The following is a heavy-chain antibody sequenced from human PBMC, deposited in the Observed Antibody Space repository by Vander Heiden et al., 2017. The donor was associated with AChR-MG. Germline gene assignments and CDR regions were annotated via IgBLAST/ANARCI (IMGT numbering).Heavy chain of an antibody. J-gene: IGHJ6*03. CDR3: ARDQIVVVPAAPSYYYYYYMDV. V-gene: IGHV4-31*03. Sequence: QVQLQESGPGLVKPSQTLSLTCTVSGGSISSGGYYWSWIRQHPGKGLEWIGYIYYSGSTYYNPSLKSRVTISVDTSKNQFSLKLSSVTAADTAVYYCARDQIVVVPAAPSYYYYYYMDVWGKGTTVTVSS. CDR1: GGSISSGGYY. CDR2: IYYSGST. D-gene: IGHD2-2*01.